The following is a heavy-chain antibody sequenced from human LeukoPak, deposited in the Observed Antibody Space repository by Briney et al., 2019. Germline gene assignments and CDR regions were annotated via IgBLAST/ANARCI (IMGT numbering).Heavy chain of an antibody. CDR3: ARALWNSGCV. J-gene: IGHJ4*02. CDR2: INQDGSQK. Sequence: GGSLRLSCAASGFTFSSSAMSWVRQAPGKGLEWVANINQDGSQKHYVDSVTGRFTISRDNAKRSSYLQMNSLRDEDTAVYFCARALWNSGCVWGQGTLVTVSS. CDR1: GFTFSSSA. D-gene: IGHD1-7*01. V-gene: IGHV3-7*03.